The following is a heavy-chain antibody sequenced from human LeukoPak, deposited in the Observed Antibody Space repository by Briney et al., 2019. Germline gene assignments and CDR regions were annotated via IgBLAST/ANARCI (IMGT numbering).Heavy chain of an antibody. V-gene: IGHV3-21*01. CDR3: ARPAVYCSGGSCYLSRFDY. Sequence: GGSLRLSCAASGFTFSSYSMNWVRQAPGKGLEWVSSISSSSSYIYYADSVKGRFTISRDNAKNSLYLQMNSLRAEDTAVYYCARPAVYCSGGSCYLSRFDYWGQGTLVTVSS. J-gene: IGHJ4*02. CDR2: ISSSSSYI. D-gene: IGHD2-15*01. CDR1: GFTFSSYS.